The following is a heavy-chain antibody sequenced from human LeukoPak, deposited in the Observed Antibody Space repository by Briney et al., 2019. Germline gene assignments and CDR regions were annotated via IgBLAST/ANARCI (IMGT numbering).Heavy chain of an antibody. J-gene: IGHJ4*02. D-gene: IGHD3-10*01. V-gene: IGHV4-59*12. CDR1: GGPINSYY. CDR2: IYYSGST. Sequence: SETLSLTCTVSGGPINSYYWSWIRQPPGKGLEWIGFIYYSGSTNYNPSLNSRVTMSIDTSKNQLSLKLSSVTAADTAVYYCARNPGVLLWFGESRHQYFDYWGQGTPVTVSS. CDR3: ARNPGVLLWFGESRHQYFDY.